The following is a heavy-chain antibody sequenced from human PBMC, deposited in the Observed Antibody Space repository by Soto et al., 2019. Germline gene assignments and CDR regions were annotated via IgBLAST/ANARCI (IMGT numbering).Heavy chain of an antibody. V-gene: IGHV1-3*01. CDR2: FNAGNGET. CDR1: GYIFSNYL. Sequence: QVQLVQSGAEVKKPGASVKVSCKASGYIFSNYLLHWVRQAPGQRLEWMGWFNAGNGETKYSQKFQGGVTFTSDTSASTDYMELSSLRSEDTAVYYCASPSYGSGNVYWGQGTLVTVSS. J-gene: IGHJ4*02. D-gene: IGHD3-10*01. CDR3: ASPSYGSGNVY.